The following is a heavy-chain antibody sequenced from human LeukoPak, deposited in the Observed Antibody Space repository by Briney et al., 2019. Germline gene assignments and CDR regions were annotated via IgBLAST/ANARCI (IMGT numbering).Heavy chain of an antibody. D-gene: IGHD6-19*01. V-gene: IGHV1-18*04. J-gene: IGHJ6*04. CDR1: GYTFTSYG. CDR2: ISAYNGNT. Sequence: ASVKVSCKASGYTFTSYGISWVRQAPGRGLEWMGCISAYNGNTNYAQKPQGRVTMTTDTSTNTAYMELRSLRSDDTAVYYCARDLWMEAVANYDCYYGMDVWGKGTTVTVSS. CDR3: ARDLWMEAVANYDCYYGMDV.